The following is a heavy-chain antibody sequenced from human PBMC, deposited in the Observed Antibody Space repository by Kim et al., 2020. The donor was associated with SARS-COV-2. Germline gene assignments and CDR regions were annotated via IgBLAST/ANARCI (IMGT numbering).Heavy chain of an antibody. CDR3: ADYGSGSYGAFDI. Sequence: SETLSLTCTVSGGSISSYYWSWIRQPPGKGLEWIGYIYYSGSTNYNPSLKSRVTISVDTSKNQFSLKLSSVTAADTAVYYCADYGSGSYGAFDIWGQGTMVTVSS. V-gene: IGHV4-59*13. CDR2: IYYSGST. D-gene: IGHD3-10*01. CDR1: GGSISSYY. J-gene: IGHJ3*02.